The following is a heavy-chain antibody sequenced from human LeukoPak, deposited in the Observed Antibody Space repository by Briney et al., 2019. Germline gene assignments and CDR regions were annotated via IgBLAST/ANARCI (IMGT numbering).Heavy chain of an antibody. J-gene: IGHJ5*02. V-gene: IGHV1-18*01. CDR3: AIRSQLLLYPACYWFGP. Sequence: ASVRVSCKASGYTFTSYGISWARQAPGQGLEWMGWISAYNGNTNYAQKFQGRVTITADEPTSTAYMELSSLRSEDTAVYYCAIRSQLLLYPACYWFGPWGQGTLVTVSS. CDR2: ISAYNGNT. CDR1: GYTFTSYG. D-gene: IGHD2-2*02.